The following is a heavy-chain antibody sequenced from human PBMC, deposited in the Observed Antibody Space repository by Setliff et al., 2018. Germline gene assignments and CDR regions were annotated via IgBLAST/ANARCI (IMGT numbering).Heavy chain of an antibody. D-gene: IGHD3-9*01. Sequence: PGGSLRLSCAASGITFKNAWMTWVRQAPGKGLEWVGRIKSTTEDASTDLAAAVKGRFTMSRDDSKNTVYLQMSSLKSEDTAVYYCATGPRDNRNFLNLLGSWGQGTLVTVSS. CDR1: GITFKNAW. V-gene: IGHV3-15*01. CDR3: ATGPRDNRNFLNLLGS. CDR2: IKSTTEDAST. J-gene: IGHJ5*01.